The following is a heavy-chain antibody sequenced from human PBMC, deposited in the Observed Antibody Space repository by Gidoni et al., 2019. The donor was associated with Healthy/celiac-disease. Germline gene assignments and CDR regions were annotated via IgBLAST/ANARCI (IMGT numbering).Heavy chain of an antibody. D-gene: IGHD6-19*01. Sequence: QVQLVESGGGLVKPGGSLRLSCAASGFTFSDYYMSWIRQAPGKGLEWISYMSSSGSAIYYADSVKGRFTISRDNAKNSLYLQMNSLRAEDTAVYYCARESSSGWFSFDYWGQGNMVTVSS. V-gene: IGHV3-11*01. CDR3: ARESSSGWFSFDY. J-gene: IGHJ4*02. CDR2: MSSSGSAI. CDR1: GFTFSDYY.